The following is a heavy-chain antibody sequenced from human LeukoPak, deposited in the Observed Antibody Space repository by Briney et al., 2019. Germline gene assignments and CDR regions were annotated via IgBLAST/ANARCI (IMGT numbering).Heavy chain of an antibody. CDR3: AKDTYDFQFGY. J-gene: IGHJ4*02. Sequence: GGSLKLSCAASGFIFSDFAMVWVRQASGKGLEWVGHIRSQAHNHATTYAASVKGRFTISRDNSKNTLYLQMNSLRAEDTAVYYCAKDTYDFQFGYWGQGTLVTVSS. V-gene: IGHV3-73*01. CDR1: GFIFSDFA. D-gene: IGHD3-3*01. CDR2: IRSQAHNHAT.